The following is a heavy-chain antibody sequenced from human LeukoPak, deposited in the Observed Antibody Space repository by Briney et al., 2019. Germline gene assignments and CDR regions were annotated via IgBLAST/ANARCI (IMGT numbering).Heavy chain of an antibody. CDR1: GFTFDDYA. CDR2: ISWNSGSI. Sequence: GGSLRRSCAASGFTFDDYAMHWVRQAPGKGLEWVSGISWNSGSIGYADSVKGRFTISRDNAKNSLYLQMNSLRAEDTAVYYCAYSNSFDYWGQGTLVTVSS. CDR3: AYSNSFDY. V-gene: IGHV3-9*01. D-gene: IGHD4-11*01. J-gene: IGHJ4*02.